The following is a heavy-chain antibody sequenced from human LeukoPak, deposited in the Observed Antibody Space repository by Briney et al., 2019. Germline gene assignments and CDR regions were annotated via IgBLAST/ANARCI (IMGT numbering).Heavy chain of an antibody. V-gene: IGHV3-9*01. CDR3: AKDVGDYPSTCFDP. Sequence: PGGSLRLSCEASGFTVSSNYMSWVRQAPGKGLEWISGISWNSATIAYADSVKGRFTISRDNAKNSLYLQMNSLRAEGTALYYCAKDVGDYPSTCFDPWGQGTLVTVSS. CDR1: GFTVSSNY. J-gene: IGHJ5*02. CDR2: ISWNSATI. D-gene: IGHD4-17*01.